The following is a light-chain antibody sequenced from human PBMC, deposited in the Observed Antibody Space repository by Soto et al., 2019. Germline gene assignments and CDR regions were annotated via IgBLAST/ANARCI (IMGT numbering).Light chain of an antibody. V-gene: IGLV2-11*01. CDR1: SSDVGGYNY. Sequence: QSVLTQPRSVSGSPGQSVAISCTGTSSDVGGYNYVSWYQQHPGKVPKLIIFDVYKRPSGVPDRFSGSKSGSTASLTIFGLQADDEADYYCCSYAGGFYVVGTGTKVTVL. CDR3: CSYAGGFYV. CDR2: DVY. J-gene: IGLJ1*01.